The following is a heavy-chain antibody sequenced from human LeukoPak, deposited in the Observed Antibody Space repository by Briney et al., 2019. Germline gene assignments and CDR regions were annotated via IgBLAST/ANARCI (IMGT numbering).Heavy chain of an antibody. Sequence: PSETLSLTCTVSGGSISSSSSYWDWIRQPPGKGLEWIGSIYYSGSTYYNLSLKSRVTISVDTSKNQFSLKLSSMTAADTAVFYCARRIVAEAFDIWGQGTLVTVSS. CDR2: IYYSGST. V-gene: IGHV4-39*01. D-gene: IGHD6-13*01. J-gene: IGHJ3*02. CDR1: GGSISSSSSY. CDR3: ARRIVAEAFDI.